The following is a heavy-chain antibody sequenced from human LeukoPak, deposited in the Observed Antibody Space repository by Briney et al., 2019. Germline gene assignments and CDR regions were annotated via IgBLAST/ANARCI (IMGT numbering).Heavy chain of an antibody. CDR1: GFTFSSYT. CDR2: ISSSSSYI. J-gene: IGHJ4*02. CDR3: ARALVGALDY. D-gene: IGHD1-26*01. V-gene: IGHV3-21*01. Sequence: GGSLGLSCAASGFTFSSYTMNWVRQAPGKGLEWVSSISSSSSYIYYADSVKGRFTISRDNAKNSLYLQMNSLRAEDTAVYYCARALVGALDYWGQGTLVTVSS.